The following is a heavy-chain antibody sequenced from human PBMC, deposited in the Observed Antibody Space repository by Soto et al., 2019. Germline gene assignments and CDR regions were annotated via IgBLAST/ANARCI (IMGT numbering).Heavy chain of an antibody. CDR2: LSRSGGAT. V-gene: IGHV3-23*01. D-gene: IGHD1-7*01. J-gene: IGHJ5*02. CDR1: GFNTRFYC. CDR3: SKGEMSTIRNSFDP. Sequence: GGSLRLSCTASGFNTRFYCMSWVGQTPGKGLEWVAALSRSGGATYYADSVRGRFTISRDASKDTLFLQMSNLRAEDTALYYCSKGEMSTIRNSFDPWGQGTLVTVSS.